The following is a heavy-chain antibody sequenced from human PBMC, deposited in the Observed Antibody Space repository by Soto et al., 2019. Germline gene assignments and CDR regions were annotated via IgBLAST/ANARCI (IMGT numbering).Heavy chain of an antibody. CDR1: GGSISSGDYY. J-gene: IGHJ6*02. D-gene: IGHD6-6*01. CDR2: IYYSGST. Sequence: SETLSLTCTVSGGSISSGDYYWSWIRQPPGKGLEWIGYIYYSGSTYYNPSLKSRVTISVDTSKNQFSLKLSSVTAADTAVYYCALVSASSSTYGMDVWCQGNTVTVSS. V-gene: IGHV4-30-4*01. CDR3: ALVSASSSTYGMDV.